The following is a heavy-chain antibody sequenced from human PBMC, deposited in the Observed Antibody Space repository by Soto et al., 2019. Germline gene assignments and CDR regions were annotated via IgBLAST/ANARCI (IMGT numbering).Heavy chain of an antibody. CDR3: AKGVRPNQPYYFDY. J-gene: IGHJ4*02. CDR2: INHSGST. V-gene: IGHV4-34*01. CDR1: GGSFSGYY. Sequence: PSETLSLTCAVYGGSFSGYYWSWVRQPPGKGLEWIGEINHSGSTNYNPSLKSRVTISVDTSKNQFSLKLSSVTAADTAVYYCAKGVRPNQPYYFDYWRQGTLVTVSS.